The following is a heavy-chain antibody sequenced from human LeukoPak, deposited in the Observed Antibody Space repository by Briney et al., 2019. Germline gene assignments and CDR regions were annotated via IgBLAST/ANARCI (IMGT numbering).Heavy chain of an antibody. D-gene: IGHD3-22*01. CDR3: ARDRWYYDSSGYYNAFDI. Sequence: PSETLSLTCTVSGGSFSSGSYYWSWIRQPPGKGLEWIGYIYYSGSTNYNPSLKSRVTISVDTSKNQFSLKLSSVTAADTAVYYCARDRWYYDSSGYYNAFDIWGQGTMVTVPS. J-gene: IGHJ3*02. CDR2: IYYSGST. CDR1: GGSFSSGSYY. V-gene: IGHV4-61*01.